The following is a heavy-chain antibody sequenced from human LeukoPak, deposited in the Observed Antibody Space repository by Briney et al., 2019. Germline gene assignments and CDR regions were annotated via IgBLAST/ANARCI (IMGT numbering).Heavy chain of an antibody. CDR1: GGTFSSYA. CDR2: IIPIFGTA. V-gene: IGHV1-69*05. Sequence: SVKVSCKASGGTFSSYAISWVRQAPGQGVEWMGGIIPIFGTANYAQKFQGRVTITTDESTSTAYMELSSLRSEDTAVYYCARGGWPTGAFDIWGQGTMVTVSS. D-gene: IGHD6-19*01. CDR3: ARGGWPTGAFDI. J-gene: IGHJ3*02.